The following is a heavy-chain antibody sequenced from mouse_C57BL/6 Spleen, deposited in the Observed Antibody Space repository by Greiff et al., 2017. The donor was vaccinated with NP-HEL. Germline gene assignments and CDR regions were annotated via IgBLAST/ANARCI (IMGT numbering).Heavy chain of an antibody. D-gene: IGHD1-1*01. V-gene: IGHV1-64*01. J-gene: IGHJ4*01. Sequence: QVQLQQPGAELVKPGASVKLSCKASGYTFTSYWTHWVKQRPGQGLEWIGMIHPNSGSTNYNEKFKSKATLTVDKSSSTAYMQLSSLTSEDSAVYYCARADYYGSRAYYYAMDYWGQGTSVTVSS. CDR3: ARADYYGSRAYYYAMDY. CDR1: GYTFTSYW. CDR2: IHPNSGST.